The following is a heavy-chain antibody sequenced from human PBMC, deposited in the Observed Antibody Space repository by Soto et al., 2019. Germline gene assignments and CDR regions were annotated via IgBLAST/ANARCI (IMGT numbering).Heavy chain of an antibody. CDR1: GGSFSGYY. CDR3: ASLAPTVTTPSYFDY. V-gene: IGHV4-34*01. D-gene: IGHD4-17*01. Sequence: PSETLSLTCAVYGGSFSGYYWSWIRQPPGKGLEWIGEINHSGSTNYNPSLKSRVTISVDTFKNQFSLKLSSVTAADTAVYYCASLAPTVTTPSYFDYWGQGTLVTVSS. J-gene: IGHJ4*02. CDR2: INHSGST.